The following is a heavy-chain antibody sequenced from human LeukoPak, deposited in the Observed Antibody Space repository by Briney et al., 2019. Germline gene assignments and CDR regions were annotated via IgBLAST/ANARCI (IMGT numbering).Heavy chain of an antibody. CDR1: GYTFTGYY. D-gene: IGHD2-2*01. V-gene: IGHV1-2*02. CDR2: INPNSGGT. Sequence: ASVKVSCKASGYTFTGYYMHWVRQAPGQGLEWMGWINPNSGGTNYAQKFQGRVTMTRDTSISTAYMELSRLRSDDTAVYYCASPSRRSSTSSYMDVWGKGTTVTVSS. CDR3: ASPSRRSSTSSYMDV. J-gene: IGHJ6*03.